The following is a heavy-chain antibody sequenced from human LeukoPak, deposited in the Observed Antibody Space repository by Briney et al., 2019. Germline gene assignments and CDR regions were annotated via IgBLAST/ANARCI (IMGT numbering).Heavy chain of an antibody. CDR2: IYSGGST. CDR1: GFTVSSNY. D-gene: IGHD3-10*02. V-gene: IGHV3-53*01. CDR3: TKGVLGYSVPFLDC. J-gene: IGHJ4*02. Sequence: GGSLRLSCAASGFTVSSNYMSWVRQAPGKGLEWVSVIYSGGSTYYADSVKGRFTISRDNSKNTLYLQMNSLRAEDTAVYYCTKGVLGYSVPFLDCWGQGALVTVSS.